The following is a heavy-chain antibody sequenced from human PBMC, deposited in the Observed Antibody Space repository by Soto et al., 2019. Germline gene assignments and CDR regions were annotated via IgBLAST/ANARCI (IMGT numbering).Heavy chain of an antibody. Sequence: PSETLSLTCTVSGGSISSYYWSWIRQPPGKGLEWIGYIYYSGSTNYNPSLKSRVTISVDTSKNQFSLKLSSVTAADTAVYYCARGIRITMVRGVIAEFDPWGQGTLVTVSS. D-gene: IGHD3-10*01. CDR3: ARGIRITMVRGVIAEFDP. CDR1: GGSISSYY. J-gene: IGHJ5*02. V-gene: IGHV4-59*01. CDR2: IYYSGST.